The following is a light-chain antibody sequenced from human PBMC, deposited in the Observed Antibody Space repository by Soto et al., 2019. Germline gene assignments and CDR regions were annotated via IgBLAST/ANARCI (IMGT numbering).Light chain of an antibody. V-gene: IGKV3-20*01. CDR2: GAS. J-gene: IGKJ1*01. CDR3: QQYGSSGT. CDR1: ENVRTF. Sequence: EAALTQSLATLSLSPRERATLSCRASENVRTFVGCYQQKPGQAPRLLICGASNRATGIPDRFSGSGSGTDFTLTISRLEPEDFAVYYCQQYGSSGTFGQGTKVDI.